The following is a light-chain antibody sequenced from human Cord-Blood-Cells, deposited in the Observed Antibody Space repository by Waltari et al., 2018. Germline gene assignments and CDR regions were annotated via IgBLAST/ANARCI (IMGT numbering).Light chain of an antibody. V-gene: IGLV2-14*01. CDR2: DVS. CDR3: SSYTSSSTFV. Sequence: QSALTQPASVSGSPGQSITISCTGTSSDVGGYNYVSWYQQHPGKAPKLMIYDVSKRPAGVSNRFSGSKSGTTASLTISGLQAEDEADYYCSSYTSSSTFVFGGGTKLTVL. CDR1: SSDVGGYNY. J-gene: IGLJ2*01.